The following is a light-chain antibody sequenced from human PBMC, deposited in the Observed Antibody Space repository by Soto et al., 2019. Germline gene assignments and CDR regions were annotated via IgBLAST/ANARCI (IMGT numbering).Light chain of an antibody. CDR3: QQANSFPLT. Sequence: DIQMTQSPFSVSASVGDRVTITCRASQGIGYWLAWYQQRPGKAPKLLIYAASSLQSGVSSRFSGSGSGTNFTLTINSLQPEDLEIYYCQQANSFPLTFGQGTRLEIK. J-gene: IGKJ5*01. V-gene: IGKV1-12*01. CDR1: QGIGYW. CDR2: AAS.